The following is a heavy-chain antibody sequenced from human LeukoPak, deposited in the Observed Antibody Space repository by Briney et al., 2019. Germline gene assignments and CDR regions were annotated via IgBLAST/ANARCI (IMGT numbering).Heavy chain of an antibody. CDR1: NGSISSDY. J-gene: IGHJ4*02. CDR2: IFYSGST. Sequence: PSETLSLTCTVSNGSISSDYWTWIRQPPGKGLEWIGYIFYSGSTKYNPSLTSRATISLDTPKNQFSLKLTSMTAADTAVYYCARLTTRPGGIRPLIMDYWGQGTLVTVSS. CDR3: ARLTTRPGGIRPLIMDY. D-gene: IGHD3-10*01. V-gene: IGHV4-59*01.